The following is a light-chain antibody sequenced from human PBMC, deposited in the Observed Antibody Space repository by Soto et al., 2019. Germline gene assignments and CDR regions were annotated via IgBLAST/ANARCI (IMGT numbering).Light chain of an antibody. CDR2: EVT. CDR1: SSDVGGYNY. V-gene: IGLV2-14*01. Sequence: QSALTQPASVSGSPGQSITISCTGTSSDVGGYNYVSWYQQHPGKAPKVMIYEVTNRPSGVSNHFSGSKSGNTASLTISGLQAEDEADYYCSSYTSSTTRVFGGGTKLTVL. J-gene: IGLJ3*02. CDR3: SSYTSSTTRV.